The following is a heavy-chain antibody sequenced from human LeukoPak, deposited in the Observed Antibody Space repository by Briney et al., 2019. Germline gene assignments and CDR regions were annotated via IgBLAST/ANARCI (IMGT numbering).Heavy chain of an antibody. CDR2: IYYSGTT. D-gene: IGHD5-18*01. J-gene: IGHJ4*02. Sequence: PSDTLSLTCTVSGGSIRSSRYHWGWIRQPPGKGLVWIGSIYYSGTTFYNPSLKSRVTISVDTSKNQFSLKVSSVTAADTAVYYCATTYSYTSGGYDYWGQGTLVTVSS. CDR1: GGSIRSSRYH. CDR3: ATTYSYTSGGYDY. V-gene: IGHV4-39*01.